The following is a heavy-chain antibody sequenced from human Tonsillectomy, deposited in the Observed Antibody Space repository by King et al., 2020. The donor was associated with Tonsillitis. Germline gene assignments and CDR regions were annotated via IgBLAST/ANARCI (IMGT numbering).Heavy chain of an antibody. D-gene: IGHD6-13*01. CDR1: GFIFGDYA. CDR3: CRAGAAHDS. CDR2: IRGKPYGSTT. V-gene: IGHV3-49*03. Sequence: VQLVESGGGLVQPGRSLRLSCTASGFIFGDYAMSWFRQAPGRWLEWVGFIRGKPYGSTTEYAASVRGRFTISRDDSESIAYLQMNSLKTEDTAVYYCCRAGAAHDSWGQGTLVTVSS. J-gene: IGHJ4*02.